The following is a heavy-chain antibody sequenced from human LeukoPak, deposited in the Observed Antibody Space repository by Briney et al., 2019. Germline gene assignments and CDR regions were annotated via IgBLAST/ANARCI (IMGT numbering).Heavy chain of an antibody. V-gene: IGHV1-2*02. CDR2: INPNSGGT. CDR1: GYTFTGYY. J-gene: IGHJ4*02. CDR3: ARERSITMIVVAIQGLDY. Sequence: ASVKVSCKASGYTFTGYYMHWVRRAPGQGLEWMGWINPNSGGTNYAQKFQGRVTMTRDTSISTAYMELSRLRSDDTAVYYCARERSITMIVVAIQGLDYWGQGTLVTVSS. D-gene: IGHD3-22*01.